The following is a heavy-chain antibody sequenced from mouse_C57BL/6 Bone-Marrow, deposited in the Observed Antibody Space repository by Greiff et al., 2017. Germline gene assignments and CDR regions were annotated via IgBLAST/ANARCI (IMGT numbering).Heavy chain of an antibody. J-gene: IGHJ4*01. CDR2: INPNNGGT. CDR3: ARRTVVVGPYAMDY. D-gene: IGHD1-1*01. Sequence: DVKLQESGPELVKPGASVKMSCKASGYTFTDYNMHWVKQSHGKSLEWIGYINPNNGGTSYNQKFKGKATLTVNKSSSTAYMELRSLTSEDSAVYYCARRTVVVGPYAMDYWGQGTSVTVSS. CDR1: GYTFTDYN. V-gene: IGHV1-22*01.